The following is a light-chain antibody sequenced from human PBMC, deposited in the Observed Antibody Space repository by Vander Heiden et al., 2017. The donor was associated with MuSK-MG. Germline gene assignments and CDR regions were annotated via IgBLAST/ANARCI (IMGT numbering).Light chain of an antibody. CDR3: YSTDITGL. CDR1: ALSKNF. Sequence: SYELTQPPSVSVSPGQTARISCSGDALSKNFAYWYQQKSGQAPVLVIYEDSKRPSGIPEGFSGSSSGTVATVTISGAQVEDEADYYCYSTDITGLFGGGTKLTIL. V-gene: IGLV3-10*01. J-gene: IGLJ2*01. CDR2: EDS.